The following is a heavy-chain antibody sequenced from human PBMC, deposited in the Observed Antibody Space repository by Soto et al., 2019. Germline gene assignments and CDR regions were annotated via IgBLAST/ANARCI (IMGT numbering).Heavy chain of an antibody. CDR2: INHSGST. V-gene: IGHV4-34*01. CDR1: GGSFSGYS. CDR3: ARAPGRSSYNY. J-gene: IGHJ4*02. D-gene: IGHD6-13*01. Sequence: QVQLQQWGAGLLKPSETLSLTCAVYGGSFSGYSWSWIPQPPGKGLEWIGEINHSGSTNYNPSLKSRVTISVDTSKIQFSLKLSSVTASDTAVYYCARAPGRSSYNYWGQGTLGTVSS.